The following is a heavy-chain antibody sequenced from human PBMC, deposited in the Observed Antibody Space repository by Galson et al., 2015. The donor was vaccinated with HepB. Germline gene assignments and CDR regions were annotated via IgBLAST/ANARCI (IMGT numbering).Heavy chain of an antibody. CDR1: GYTFTSYD. D-gene: IGHD3-3*01. CDR2: MNPNSGNT. J-gene: IGHJ4*02. CDR3: ARGGTNRLRFLEWLLSDWDYFDY. Sequence: SVKVSCKASGYTFTSYDINWVRQATGQGLEWMGWMNPNSGNTGYAQKFQGRVTMTRNTSISTAYMELSSQRSEDTAVYYCARGGTNRLRFLEWLLSDWDYFDYWGQGTLVTVSS. V-gene: IGHV1-8*01.